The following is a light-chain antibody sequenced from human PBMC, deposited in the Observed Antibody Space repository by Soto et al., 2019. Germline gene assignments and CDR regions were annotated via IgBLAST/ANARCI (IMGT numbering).Light chain of an antibody. J-gene: IGLJ3*02. Sequence: QSALTQPASVSGSLGQSITITCTGTSSDIGGYKNVSWYQQHPGKAPKPIIFEVSNQPSGVSDRFSASNSRNTASLTTSRLQADDDADHYCTSYSGYRVLVVGGGTKSPS. CDR1: SSDIGGYKN. CDR3: TSYSGYRVLV. CDR2: EVS. V-gene: IGLV2-14*01.